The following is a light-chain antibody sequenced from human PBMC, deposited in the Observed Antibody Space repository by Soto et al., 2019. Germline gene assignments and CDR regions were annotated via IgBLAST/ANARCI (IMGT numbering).Light chain of an antibody. J-gene: IGKJ2*01. CDR1: PSISTW. V-gene: IGKV1-5*01. CDR3: QQYNTYPHT. CDR2: DAP. Sequence: DIQMTQSPSTLSASIGDRVTVTCRASPSISTWLAWYQQKPGKAPNLLIYDAPSLESGVPSRFSGRGSGTEFTLTISSLQADDFATYYCQQYNTYPHTFGQGTKLEIK.